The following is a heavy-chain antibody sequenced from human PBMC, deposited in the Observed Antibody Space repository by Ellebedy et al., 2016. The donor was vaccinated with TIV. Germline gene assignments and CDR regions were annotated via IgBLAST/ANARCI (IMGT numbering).Heavy chain of an antibody. V-gene: IGHV3-23*01. CDR1: GFTFSTYA. CDR2: ISSTGSRT. CDR3: AKGRGGGSDSSAPRYYFDY. D-gene: IGHD3-22*01. J-gene: IGHJ4*02. Sequence: GESLKISCAASGFTFSTYAMSWVRQAPGKGLDSVSTISSTGSRTYYADSVEGRFIISRDNSKKTLYLQMNSLRAEDTAVYYCAKGRGGGSDSSAPRYYFDYWGLGTLVTVSS.